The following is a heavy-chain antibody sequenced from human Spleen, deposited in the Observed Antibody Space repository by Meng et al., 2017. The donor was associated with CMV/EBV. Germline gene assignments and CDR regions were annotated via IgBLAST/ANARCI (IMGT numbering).Heavy chain of an antibody. J-gene: IGHJ4*02. CDR1: GECLSGYY. CDR2: INQSGGT. CDR3: AREVVPAAKLDY. V-gene: IGHV4-34*01. D-gene: IGHD2-2*01. Sequence: VHLKQWGAGRLKPARTLCLTCAVNGECLSGYYWSWIRQPRGKGLEWIGEINQSGGTNYNPSLKSRVTISVDTSKNQFSLKLISVTATDTAVYYCAREVVPAAKLDYWGQGTLVTVSS.